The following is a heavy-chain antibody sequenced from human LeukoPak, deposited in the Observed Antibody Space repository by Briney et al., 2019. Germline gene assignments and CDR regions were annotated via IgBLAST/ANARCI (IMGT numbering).Heavy chain of an antibody. J-gene: IGHJ4*02. CDR2: IYYSGST. V-gene: IGHV4-39*01. CDR3: ARYGDHADC. D-gene: IGHD4-17*01. CDR1: GGSISSSSYY. Sequence: SETLSLTCTVSGGSISSSSYYWGWIRQPPGKGLEWIGSIYYSGSTYYNPSLKSRVTISVDTSKNQFSLKLSSVTAADTAVYYCARYGDHADCWGQGTLVTVSS.